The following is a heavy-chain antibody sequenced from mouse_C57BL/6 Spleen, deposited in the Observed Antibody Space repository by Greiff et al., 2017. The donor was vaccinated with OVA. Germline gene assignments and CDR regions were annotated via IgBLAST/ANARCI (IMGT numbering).Heavy chain of an antibody. CDR3: ARDLDYFYAMDY. CDR2: ISDGGSYT. V-gene: IGHV5-4*01. J-gene: IGHJ4*01. CDR1: GFTFSSYA. Sequence: DVMLVESGGGLVKPGGSLKLSCAASGFTFSSYAMSWVRQTPEKRLEWVATISDGGSYTYYPDNVKGRFTISGDNAKNNLYLQMSHLKSEDTAMYYCARDLDYFYAMDYWGQGTSVTVSS. D-gene: IGHD2-4*01.